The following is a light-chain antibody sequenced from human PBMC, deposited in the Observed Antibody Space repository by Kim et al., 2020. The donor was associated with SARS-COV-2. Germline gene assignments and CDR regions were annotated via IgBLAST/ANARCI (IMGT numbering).Light chain of an antibody. J-gene: IGKJ2*01. V-gene: IGKV3-15*01. Sequence: EIVMTQSPPTLSVSPGDRATLSCRASQDITNSLAWYQQKPGQAPRLLIYGATTRATGVPVRFSGRQSETEFTLTISSLQSEDFAVYYGQQYRTWPHFGPGTKLEI. CDR3: QQYRTWPH. CDR2: GAT. CDR1: QDITNS.